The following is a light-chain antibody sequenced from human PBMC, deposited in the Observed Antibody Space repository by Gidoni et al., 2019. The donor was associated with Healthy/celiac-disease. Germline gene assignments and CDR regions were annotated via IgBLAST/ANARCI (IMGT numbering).Light chain of an antibody. CDR3: QQSYSTPRD. V-gene: IGKV1-39*01. CDR2: AAS. Sequence: DIQMTQSPSSLSASLGDRVTITCRASQSISSYLNWYQQKPGKAPKLLIYAASSLQSGVPSRFSGSGSGTDFTLTISSLQPEDFATYYCQQSYSTPRDFGQGTKLEIK. J-gene: IGKJ2*01. CDR1: QSISSY.